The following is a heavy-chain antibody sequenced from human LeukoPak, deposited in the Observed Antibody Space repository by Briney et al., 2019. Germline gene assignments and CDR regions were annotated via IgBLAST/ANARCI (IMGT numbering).Heavy chain of an antibody. D-gene: IGHD5-12*01. J-gene: IGHJ6*02. Sequence: GASVKVSCKASGGTFSSYAISWVRQAPGQGLEWMGRIIPILGIANYAQKFQGRVTITADKSTSTAYMEPSSLRSEDMAVYYCASTSGYGHYYYGMDVWGQGTTVTVSS. CDR3: ASTSGYGHYYYGMDV. CDR2: IIPILGIA. CDR1: GGTFSSYA. V-gene: IGHV1-69*04.